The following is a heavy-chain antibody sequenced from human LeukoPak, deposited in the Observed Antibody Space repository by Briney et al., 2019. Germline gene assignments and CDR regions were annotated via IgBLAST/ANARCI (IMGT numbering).Heavy chain of an antibody. Sequence: ASVKVSCKASEYTFTGYYMHWVRQAPGQGLEWMGWINPNSGGTNYAQKFQGRVTMTRDTSISTAYMELSRLRSDDTAVYYCARDRSSTISSYYYYYMDVWGKGTTVTVSS. J-gene: IGHJ6*03. CDR1: EYTFTGYY. V-gene: IGHV1-2*02. D-gene: IGHD2-2*01. CDR3: ARDRSSTISSYYYYYMDV. CDR2: INPNSGGT.